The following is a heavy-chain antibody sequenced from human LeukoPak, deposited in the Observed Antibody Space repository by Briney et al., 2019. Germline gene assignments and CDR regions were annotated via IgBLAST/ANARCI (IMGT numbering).Heavy chain of an antibody. CDR3: ARGPSYCGTNCYYYFEY. CDR1: GFPFSSYA. D-gene: IGHD2-21*01. Sequence: GFLRLSCAASGFPFSSYAMSWVRQAPGKGLEWVSAISGSGGSTYYADSVKGRFTISRDNSKNTLYLQMNSLRAEGTAVYYCARGPSYCGTNCYYYFEYWGQGTLVTVSS. J-gene: IGHJ4*02. V-gene: IGHV3-23*01. CDR2: ISGSGGST.